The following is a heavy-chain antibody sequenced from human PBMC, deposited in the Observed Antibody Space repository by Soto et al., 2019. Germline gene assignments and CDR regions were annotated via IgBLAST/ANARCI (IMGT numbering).Heavy chain of an antibody. V-gene: IGHV3-23*01. J-gene: IGHJ5*02. CDR3: AKSKNWNYPAGTSHAHIDP. Sequence: EVQLLESGGGLVQPGGSLRLSCAASGFTFSSYAMSWVRQAPGKGLEWVSAISGSGGSTYYADSVKGRFTISRDNSKNTLYLQMNSLRAEDTAVYYCAKSKNWNYPAGTSHAHIDPWGQGTLVTVSS. D-gene: IGHD1-7*01. CDR2: ISGSGGST. CDR1: GFTFSSYA.